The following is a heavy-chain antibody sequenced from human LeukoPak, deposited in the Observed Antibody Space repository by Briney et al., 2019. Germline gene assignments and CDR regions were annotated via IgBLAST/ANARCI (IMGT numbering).Heavy chain of an antibody. V-gene: IGHV3-48*03. D-gene: IGHD3-16*02. CDR2: IGSSGSTV. J-gene: IGHJ4*02. CDR3: ARASWGELSSGLGY. Sequence: GGSLRLSCAASGFTFSAYEVNWVRQAPGKGLEWVSYIGSSGSTVYYADSVKGRFTISRDNAKNSLYMQMESLRDEDTAIYYCARASWGELSSGLGYWGQGTLVTVSS. CDR1: GFTFSAYE.